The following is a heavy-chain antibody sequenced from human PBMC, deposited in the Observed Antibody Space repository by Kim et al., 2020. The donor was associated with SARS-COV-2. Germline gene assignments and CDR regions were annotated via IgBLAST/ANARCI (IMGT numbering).Heavy chain of an antibody. CDR2: INRDVSEK. D-gene: IGHD3-16*02. CDR1: GFTFNTYR. V-gene: IGHV3-7*03. CDR3: VRVRSLXSSDRGQHFDF. J-gene: IGHJ4*02. Sequence: GGSLRLSCAASGFTFNTYRMGWVRQAPGKGLEWVANINRDVSEKYYMDSVKGRFTIXSDKAKNSVYLXMNSLRGDDTXVYYCVRVRSLXSSDRGQHFDFXXQGTXXTVXS.